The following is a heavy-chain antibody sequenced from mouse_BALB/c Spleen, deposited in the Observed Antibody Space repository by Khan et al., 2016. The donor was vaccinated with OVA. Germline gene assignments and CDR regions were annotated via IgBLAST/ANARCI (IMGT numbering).Heavy chain of an antibody. J-gene: IGHJ4*01. CDR1: GFTFSSYT. V-gene: IGHV5-12-2*01. CDR2: ISHGGSSA. Sequence: EVELVESGGGLVQPGGSLKLSCAASGFTFSSYTMSWVRQTPDKRLEWVAFISHGGSSAYYPDTVQGRFTSSRDNAKNTLYLQMSSLKSGDTAMYYCARPSTTEYDYGMDYWGQGTSVTVSS. D-gene: IGHD1-1*01. CDR3: ARPSTTEYDYGMDY.